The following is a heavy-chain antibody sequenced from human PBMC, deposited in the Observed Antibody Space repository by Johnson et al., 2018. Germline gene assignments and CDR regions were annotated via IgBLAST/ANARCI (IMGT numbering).Heavy chain of an antibody. CDR1: GYSFTTYW. J-gene: IGHJ3*02. CDR2: VNPSDSET. Sequence: VQLVETGAEVKKAGESLRISCKGSGYSFTTYWIGWVRQMPGKGLEWMGIVNPSDSETRYSPSFQGQVTASADKSISTAYLQGSSLKASDTAMYYCARRMGNYPFDIWGQGTMVTVSS. V-gene: IGHV5-51*01. D-gene: IGHD1-26*01. CDR3: ARRMGNYPFDI.